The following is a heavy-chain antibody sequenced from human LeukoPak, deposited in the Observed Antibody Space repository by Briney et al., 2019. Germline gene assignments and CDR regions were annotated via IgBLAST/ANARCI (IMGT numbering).Heavy chain of an antibody. CDR1: GLAFSTYN. CDR2: ISSDGRNE. CDR3: AREKYCTVYDCLHGRFYFNS. Sequence: GKSLRLSCAASGLAFSTYNMHCVRQAPGKGLEWVAVISSDGRNENYADSVRGRFTISRDNSKNTLYLQTNTLRPEDTAVYYCAREKYCTVYDCLHGRFYFNSWGQGTLVAVSS. V-gene: IGHV3-30*04. D-gene: IGHD2-8*02. J-gene: IGHJ4*02.